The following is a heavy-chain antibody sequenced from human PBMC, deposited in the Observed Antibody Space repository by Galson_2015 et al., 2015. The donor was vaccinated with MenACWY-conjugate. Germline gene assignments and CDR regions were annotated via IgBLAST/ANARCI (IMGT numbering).Heavy chain of an antibody. Sequence: SLRLSCAASGFTFSNYAMSWVRQAPGKGLEWVSTISGSGGSTHYADSVKGRFTISRDISKNTLYLQMSSLRAEDTAVYYCAKNFYSGSYYSYFDYWGQGTLVTVSS. CDR1: GFTFSNYA. J-gene: IGHJ4*02. D-gene: IGHD1-26*01. V-gene: IGHV3-23*01. CDR3: AKNFYSGSYYSYFDY. CDR2: ISGSGGST.